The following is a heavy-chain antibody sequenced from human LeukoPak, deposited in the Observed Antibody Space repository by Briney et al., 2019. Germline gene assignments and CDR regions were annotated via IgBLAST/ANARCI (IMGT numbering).Heavy chain of an antibody. Sequence: KASETLSLTCTVSGGSISSSSYYWGWIRQPPGKGLEWIGSIYYSGSTYYNPSLKSRVTISVDTSKNQFSLKLSSVTAADTAVYYCARSAMVRGVITLDYWGQGTLVTVSS. V-gene: IGHV4-39*01. D-gene: IGHD3-10*01. J-gene: IGHJ4*02. CDR1: GGSISSSSYY. CDR2: IYYSGST. CDR3: ARSAMVRGVITLDY.